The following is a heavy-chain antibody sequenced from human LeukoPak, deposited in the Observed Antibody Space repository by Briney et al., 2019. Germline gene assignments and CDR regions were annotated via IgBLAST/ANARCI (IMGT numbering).Heavy chain of an antibody. J-gene: IGHJ5*02. CDR1: EFIFSNYW. V-gene: IGHV3-74*01. CDR3: ARVQVLGTYDWFDP. D-gene: IGHD4/OR15-4a*01. Sequence: GGSLRLSCAASEFIFSNYWMHRVRQAPGKGLVWVSRINSDGCFTSYADSVKGRFTISRDNAKNTLYLQMNSLRAEDTAIYYCARVQVLGTYDWFDPWGQGTLVTVSS. CDR2: INSDGCFT.